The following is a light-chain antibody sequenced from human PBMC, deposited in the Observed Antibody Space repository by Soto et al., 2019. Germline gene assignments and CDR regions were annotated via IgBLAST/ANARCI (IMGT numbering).Light chain of an antibody. CDR2: DAS. CDR3: QQRNNWPPMYT. V-gene: IGKV3-11*01. J-gene: IGKJ2*01. CDR1: QSVGIY. Sequence: EIVLTQSPATLSLSPGERATLSCRASQSVGIYLAWYQQKPGQAPRLLIYDASNRATGIPVRFSGSGSGTDFTLTISTLEPEDFAVYYCQQRNNWPPMYTFGQGTKLEIK.